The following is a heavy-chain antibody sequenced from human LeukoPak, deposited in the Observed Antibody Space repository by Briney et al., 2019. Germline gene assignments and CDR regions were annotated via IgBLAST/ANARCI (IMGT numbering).Heavy chain of an antibody. J-gene: IGHJ4*02. V-gene: IGHV3-30-3*01. CDR3: ARDPLPPRKSYDSSGYSVGY. D-gene: IGHD3-22*01. Sequence: GRSLRLSCAASGFTLSSYAMHWVRQAPGKGLEWVAVISYDGSNKYYADSVKGRFTISRDNSKNTLYLQMNSLRAEDTAVYYCARDPLPPRKSYDSSGYSVGYWGQGTLVTVSS. CDR2: ISYDGSNK. CDR1: GFTLSSYA.